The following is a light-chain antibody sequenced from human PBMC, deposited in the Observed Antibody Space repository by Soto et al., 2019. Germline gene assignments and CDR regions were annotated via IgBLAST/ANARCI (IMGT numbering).Light chain of an antibody. CDR2: DAS. CDR3: QQYSGYSPLS. J-gene: IGKJ1*01. CDR1: QSISNF. V-gene: IGKV1-5*01. Sequence: DIRMTQSPSTLSASVGDRVTITCRASQSISNFLAWYQQKPGKAPNLVIYDASNLEGGVPSRFSGSGSGTEFTLAISSLQPDDFATYYSQQYSGYSPLSFGQGTKVE.